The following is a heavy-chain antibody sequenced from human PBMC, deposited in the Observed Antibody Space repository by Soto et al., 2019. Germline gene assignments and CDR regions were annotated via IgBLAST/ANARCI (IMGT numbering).Heavy chain of an antibody. CDR2: IYYSGST. CDR1: GGSISSSSYY. Sequence: QLQLQESGPGLVKPSETLSLTCTVSGGSISSSSYYWGWIRQPPGKGLEWIGSIYYSGSTYYNPSLKSRVTISVDTSKNQFSLKLSSVTAADTAVYYCARQEWGSYRPYYFDYWGQGTLVTVSS. CDR3: ARQEWGSYRPYYFDY. D-gene: IGHD1-26*01. J-gene: IGHJ4*02. V-gene: IGHV4-39*01.